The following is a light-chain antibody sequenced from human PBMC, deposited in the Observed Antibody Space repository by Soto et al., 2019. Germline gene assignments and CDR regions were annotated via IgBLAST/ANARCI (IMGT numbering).Light chain of an antibody. J-gene: IGKJ1*01. CDR1: QSLLHSNGYDS. CDR2: LGS. CDR3: MHALQSRPI. Sequence: EIVMTQSPLSLPVTPGEPASISCRSSQSLLHSNGYDSLDWYLEKPGQSPQLLIYLGSNRASGGPARFSGSGSGTDFTLKISRVEADDVGVYYCMHALQSRPIFGQGTKVRIK. V-gene: IGKV2-28*01.